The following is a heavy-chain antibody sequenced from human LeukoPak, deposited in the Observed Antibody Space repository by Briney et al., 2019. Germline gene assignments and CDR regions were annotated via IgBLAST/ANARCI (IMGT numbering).Heavy chain of an antibody. D-gene: IGHD6-13*01. CDR3: ARELASGD. J-gene: IGHJ4*02. CDR1: GYTFSTYW. CDR2: INTDGNST. Sequence: PGGSLRLSCAASGYTFSTYWMHWVRQAPGKGLVWVSQINTDGNSTTYADSVKGRFTVSRDNAKNTLYLKMNSLRAEDTAVYYCARELASGDWGQGTLVTVSS. V-gene: IGHV3-74*01.